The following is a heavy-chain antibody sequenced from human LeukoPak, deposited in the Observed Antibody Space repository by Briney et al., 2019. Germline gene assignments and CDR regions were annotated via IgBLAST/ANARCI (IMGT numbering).Heavy chain of an antibody. V-gene: IGHV3-48*03. D-gene: IGHD2-21*02. CDR3: ARVEYCGGDCSHFDY. Sequence: GGSLRLSCAASGFTFSSYEMNWVRQAPGKGLEWVSYISSSGSTIYYADSVKGRYTISRDNAKNSLYLQMNSLRAEDTAVYYCARVEYCGGDCSHFDYWGQGTLVTVSS. CDR2: ISSSGSTI. J-gene: IGHJ4*02. CDR1: GFTFSSYE.